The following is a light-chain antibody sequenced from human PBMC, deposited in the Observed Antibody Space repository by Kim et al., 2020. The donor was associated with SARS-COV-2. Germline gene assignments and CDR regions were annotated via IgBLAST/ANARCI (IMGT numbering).Light chain of an antibody. CDR3: QSYDTSLSGYV. CDR2: AYN. CDR1: SANVEAGYD. J-gene: IGLJ1*01. V-gene: IGLV1-40*01. Sequence: RVTISCAESSANVEAGYDVPWYQQLTGTAPKVLIYAYNDRPAGVPDRFSGSKSGTSASLAITGLQAEDEADYYCQSYDTSLSGYVFGTGTKVTVL.